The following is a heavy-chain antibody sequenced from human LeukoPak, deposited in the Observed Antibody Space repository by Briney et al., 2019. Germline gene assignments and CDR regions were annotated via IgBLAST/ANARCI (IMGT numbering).Heavy chain of an antibody. CDR1: GFTFSDYP. D-gene: IGHD3-10*01. CDR3: AYGSGSYRVFDI. V-gene: IGHV3-30*01. CDR2: ISYDGSKE. Sequence: SGGSLRLSCAASGFTFSDYPIHWVRQAPGKGLEWVTLISYDGSKEYYADSVKGRFTISRDNSKNTVYLQMNSLSAEDTAVYFCAYGSGSYRVFDIWGQGTMVTVSS. J-gene: IGHJ3*02.